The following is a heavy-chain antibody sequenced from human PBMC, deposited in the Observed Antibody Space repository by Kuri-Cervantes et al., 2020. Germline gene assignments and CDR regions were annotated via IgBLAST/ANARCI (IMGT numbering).Heavy chain of an antibody. V-gene: IGHV1-8*01. Sequence: ASVKVSCKASGYTFTSYDINWVRQATGQGLEWMGWINPNSGGSTSYAQKFQGRVTMTRDTSTSTVYMELSSLRSEDTAVYYCARDWVTMVRGVRGYYGMDVWGQGTTVTVSS. CDR2: INPNSGGST. J-gene: IGHJ6*02. CDR1: GYTFTSYD. CDR3: ARDWVTMVRGVRGYYGMDV. D-gene: IGHD3-10*01.